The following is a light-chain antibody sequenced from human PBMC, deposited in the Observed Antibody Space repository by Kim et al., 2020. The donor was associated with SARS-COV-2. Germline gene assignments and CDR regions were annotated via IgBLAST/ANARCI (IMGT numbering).Light chain of an antibody. CDR3: QQSYLSPPT. CDR2: AAS. V-gene: IGKV1-39*01. Sequence: DIQMTQSPSSLSASVGDSLTIFCRASQNITNYLNWYQKKSGRAPELLVYAASSSSTRVPPRFTGSGSGTDFSLSIDGLQPEDFATYYCQQSYLSPPTFGQGTKLEI. CDR1: QNITNY. J-gene: IGKJ2*01.